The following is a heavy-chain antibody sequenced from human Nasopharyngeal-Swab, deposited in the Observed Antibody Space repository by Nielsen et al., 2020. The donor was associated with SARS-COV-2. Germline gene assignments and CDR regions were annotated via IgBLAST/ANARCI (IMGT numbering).Heavy chain of an antibody. CDR2: ISGSGGST. CDR1: GFTFSSYA. V-gene: IGHV3-23*01. CDR3: ARSPYSSGWYYFDY. J-gene: IGHJ4*02. Sequence: GESLKISCAASGFTFSSYAMSWVRQAPGKGLEWVSAISGSGGSTSYAQKFQGRVTMTRDTSTSTVYMELSSLTSEDTAVYYCARSPYSSGWYYFDYWGQGTLVTVSS. D-gene: IGHD6-19*01.